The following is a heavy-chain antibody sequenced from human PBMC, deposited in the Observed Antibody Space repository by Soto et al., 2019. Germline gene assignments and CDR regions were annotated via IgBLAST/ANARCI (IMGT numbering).Heavy chain of an antibody. CDR2: LNYSGRT. Sequence: QVQLQASGPGLVKPSQTLSLTCAVSAGSISSGGYCWSWIRQHPGKGLEWIVCLNYSGRTSFSPSLRSRVTISVDSSKSQFSLNLSSVTAADTAVYYCARGVLIWGQGTLVTVSS. CDR1: AGSISSGGYC. J-gene: IGHJ4*02. CDR3: ARGVLI. V-gene: IGHV4-31*11. D-gene: IGHD3-9*01.